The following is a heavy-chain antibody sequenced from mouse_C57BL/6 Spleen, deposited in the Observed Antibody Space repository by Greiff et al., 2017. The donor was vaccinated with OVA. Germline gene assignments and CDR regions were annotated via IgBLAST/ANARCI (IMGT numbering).Heavy chain of an antibody. V-gene: IGHV1-7*01. CDR1: GYTFTSYW. Sequence: QVHVKQSGAELAKPGASVKLSCKASGYTFTSYWMHWVKQRPGQGLEWIGYINPSSGYTKYNQKFKDKATLTADKSSSTAYMQLSSLTYEDSAVYYCARMRPDSSGYHFDYWGQGTTLTVSS. D-gene: IGHD3-2*02. CDR3: ARMRPDSSGYHFDY. CDR2: INPSSGYT. J-gene: IGHJ2*01.